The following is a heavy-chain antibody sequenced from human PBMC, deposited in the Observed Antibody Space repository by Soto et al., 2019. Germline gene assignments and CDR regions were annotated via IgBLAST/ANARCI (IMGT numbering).Heavy chain of an antibody. CDR3: ARGEGVAGHHPRDPDFDY. Sequence: XGTLSLTCTVSGGSISSYYWSWIRQPPGKGLEWIGYIYYSGSTNYNPSLKSRVTISVDTSKNQFSLKLSSVTAADTAVYYCARGEGVAGHHPRDPDFDYWGQGTLVTVSS. D-gene: IGHD6-19*01. V-gene: IGHV4-59*01. CDR2: IYYSGST. J-gene: IGHJ4*02. CDR1: GGSISSYY.